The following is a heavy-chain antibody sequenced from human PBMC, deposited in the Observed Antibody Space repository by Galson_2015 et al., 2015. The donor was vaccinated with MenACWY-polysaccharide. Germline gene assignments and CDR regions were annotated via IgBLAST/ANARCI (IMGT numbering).Heavy chain of an antibody. V-gene: IGHV1-8*01. CDR1: GYTFTNYD. D-gene: IGHD2-2*02. J-gene: IGHJ4*02. CDR2: MNPNSGNT. Sequence: SVKVSCKASGYTFTNYDINWVRQATGQGLEWMGWMNPNSGNTGYAQKFQGRVTMTSNSAIMTAYMELSGLRSEDTAVYYCARIIARKYTFADSWGQGTLFTVSS. CDR3: ARIIARKYTFADS.